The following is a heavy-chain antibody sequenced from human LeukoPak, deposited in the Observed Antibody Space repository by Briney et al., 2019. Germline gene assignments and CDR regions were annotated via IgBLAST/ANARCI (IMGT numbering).Heavy chain of an antibody. Sequence: GGSLRLSCAASGFTFSSYSMNWVRQAPGKGLEWVSGISWNSGSIGYADSVKGRFTISRDNAKNSLYLQMNSLRAEDTALYYCAKGLNWAYYFDYWGQGTLVTVSS. J-gene: IGHJ4*02. CDR1: GFTFSSYS. CDR3: AKGLNWAYYFDY. D-gene: IGHD1-1*01. V-gene: IGHV3-9*01. CDR2: ISWNSGSI.